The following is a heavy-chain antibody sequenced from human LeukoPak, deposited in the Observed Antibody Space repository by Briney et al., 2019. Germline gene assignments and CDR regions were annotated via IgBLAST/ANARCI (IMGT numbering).Heavy chain of an antibody. V-gene: IGHV3-30*02. D-gene: IGHD3-16*01. CDR2: IRYSGNNQ. J-gene: IGHJ4*02. Sequence: PGGSLRLSCAASGFTFSSFGMHWVRQAPGKGLEWVAFIRYSGNNQYYADSVKGRFTISRDNSKNTLYLQMNSLRADDTAVYYCAKDWGITLNYFDYWGQGTLVTVSS. CDR3: AKDWGITLNYFDY. CDR1: GFTFSSFG.